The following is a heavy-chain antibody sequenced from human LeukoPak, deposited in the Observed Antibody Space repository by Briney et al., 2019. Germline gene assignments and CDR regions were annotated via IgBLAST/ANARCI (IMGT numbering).Heavy chain of an antibody. CDR3: ARELDPELRYFDWLRPGLFDY. CDR1: GYTFTSYG. Sequence: ASVKVSCKASGYTFTSYGISWVRQAPGQGLEWMGWISAYNGNTNYAQKLQGRVTMTTDTSTSTAYMELRSLRSDDTAVYYCARELDPELRYFDWLRPGLFDYWGQGTLVTVSS. J-gene: IGHJ4*02. CDR2: ISAYNGNT. V-gene: IGHV1-18*01. D-gene: IGHD3-9*01.